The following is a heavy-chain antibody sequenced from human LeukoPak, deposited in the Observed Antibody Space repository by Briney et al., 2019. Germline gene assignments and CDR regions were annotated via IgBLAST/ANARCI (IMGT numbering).Heavy chain of an antibody. CDR3: ARHSSCSGGSCYDAFDY. D-gene: IGHD2-15*01. CDR2: IYPGDSDT. CDR1: GYSFTSYW. Sequence: GESLKISCKGSGYSFTSYWIGWVRQMPGKGLEWMGIIYPGDSDTRYSPSFQGQVTISADKSISTAYLQWSSLKASGTAMYYCARHSSCSGGSCYDAFDYWGQGTLVTVSS. J-gene: IGHJ4*02. V-gene: IGHV5-51*01.